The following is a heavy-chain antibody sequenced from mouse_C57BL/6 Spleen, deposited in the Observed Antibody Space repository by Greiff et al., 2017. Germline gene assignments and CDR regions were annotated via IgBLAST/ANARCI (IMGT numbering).Heavy chain of an antibody. CDR3: ARDYDLYAMDD. CDR1: GYTFTSYW. J-gene: IGHJ4*01. CDR2: IDPSASDT. V-gene: IGHV1-52*01. Sequence: QVQLQQPGAELVRPGSSVKLSCKASGYTFTSYWMPWVKQRPIQGLEWIGNIDPSASDTHYNQKFKGQATLTVDKSSSTAYMLLISLLSEDSAVDYCARDYDLYAMDDWGQGTLVTVSS. D-gene: IGHD2-4*01.